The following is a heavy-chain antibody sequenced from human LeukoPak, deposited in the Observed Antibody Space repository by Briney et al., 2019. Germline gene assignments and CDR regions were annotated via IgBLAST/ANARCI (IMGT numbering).Heavy chain of an antibody. CDR3: AKGGYCSGGSYYSPLYFDY. CDR1: GFTFSSYA. V-gene: IGHV3-23*01. CDR2: ISGSGGST. J-gene: IGHJ4*02. D-gene: IGHD2-15*01. Sequence: PGASLRLSCAASGFTFSSYAMSWGRQAPGEGLEWVSAISGSGGSTYYADSVKGRFTTSRDNSKNTLYLQMNSLRAEDTAVHYCAKGGYCSGGSYYSPLYFDYWGQGTWSPSPQ.